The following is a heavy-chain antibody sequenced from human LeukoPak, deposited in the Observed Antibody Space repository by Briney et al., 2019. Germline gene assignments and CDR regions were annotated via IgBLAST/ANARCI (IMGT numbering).Heavy chain of an antibody. Sequence: ASVKVSCKASGYTFTTYGISWVRQAPGQGLEWMGGIIPIFGTANYAQKFQGRVTITTDESTSTAYMELSSLRSEDTAVYYCARYSSSSDWGQGTLVTVSS. D-gene: IGHD6-13*01. V-gene: IGHV1-69*05. J-gene: IGHJ4*02. CDR2: IIPIFGTA. CDR1: GYTFTTYG. CDR3: ARYSSSSD.